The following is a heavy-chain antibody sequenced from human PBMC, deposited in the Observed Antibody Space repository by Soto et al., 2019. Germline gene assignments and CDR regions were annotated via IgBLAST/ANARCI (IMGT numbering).Heavy chain of an antibody. CDR3: ALDREALWYGELLPGYNWFDP. Sequence: QVQLQESGPGLVKPSQTLSLTCTVSGGSISSGGYYWSWIRQHPGKGLAWIGYIYYSGSTYYNPSLKSRVTISVDTSNNQSSLKLNIVTSAAAAVKYCALDREALWYGELLPGYNWFDPWSQGTLVTVSS. V-gene: IGHV4-31*03. D-gene: IGHD3-10*01. J-gene: IGHJ5*02. CDR1: GGSISSGGYY. CDR2: IYYSGST.